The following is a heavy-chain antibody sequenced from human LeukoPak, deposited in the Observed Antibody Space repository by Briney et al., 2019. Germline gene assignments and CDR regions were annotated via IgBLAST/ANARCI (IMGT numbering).Heavy chain of an antibody. CDR1: GFTFSSYS. V-gene: IGHV4-31*02. Sequence: LRLSCAASGFTFSSYSMNWVRQHPGKGLEWIGYIYYSGSTYYNPSLKSRVTISVDTSKNQFSLKLSSVTAADTAVYYCARGEGSYYDSSGFFDYWGQGTLVTVSS. CDR2: IYYSGST. J-gene: IGHJ4*02. D-gene: IGHD3-22*01. CDR3: ARGEGSYYDSSGFFDY.